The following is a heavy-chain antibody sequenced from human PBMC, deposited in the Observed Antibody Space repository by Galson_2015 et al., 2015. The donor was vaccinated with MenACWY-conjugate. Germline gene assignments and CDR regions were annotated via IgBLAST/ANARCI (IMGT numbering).Heavy chain of an antibody. V-gene: IGHV3-7*03. Sequence: PGKGLEWVANIKEDGSEKHYADSVKGRFTISRDNAKNSLYLQMNRLRDEDAAVYYCTRDVGDSWGQGTLVAVSS. D-gene: IGHD2-21*02. J-gene: IGHJ4*02. CDR3: TRDVGDS. CDR2: IKEDGSEK.